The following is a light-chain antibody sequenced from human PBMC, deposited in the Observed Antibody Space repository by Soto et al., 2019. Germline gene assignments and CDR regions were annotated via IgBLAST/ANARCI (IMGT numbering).Light chain of an antibody. CDR1: SSNIGSNF. CDR2: TNN. J-gene: IGLJ2*01. CDR3: ATWDDSLTGVI. V-gene: IGLV1-44*01. Sequence: QSVLTQPPSASGTPGQRVTISCSGSSSNIGSNFVYWYQHLPGTAPKLLIYTNNQRPSGVPDRFSGSRSGTSASLAISGLQSEDEADYYCATWDDSLTGVIFGGGTKVTVL.